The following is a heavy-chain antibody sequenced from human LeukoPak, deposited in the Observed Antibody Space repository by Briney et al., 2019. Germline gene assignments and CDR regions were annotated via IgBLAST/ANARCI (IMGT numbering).Heavy chain of an antibody. J-gene: IGHJ3*02. CDR3: ARDYAFDI. V-gene: IGHV4-59*01. CDR2: IYYIGST. CDR1: GDSISSYY. Sequence: SETLSLTCTVSGDSISSYYWSWIRQPPGKGLEWIGYIYYIGSTNYNPSLKSRVTISVDTFKNQFSLKLSSVTAADTAVYYCARDYAFDIWGQGTMVTVSS.